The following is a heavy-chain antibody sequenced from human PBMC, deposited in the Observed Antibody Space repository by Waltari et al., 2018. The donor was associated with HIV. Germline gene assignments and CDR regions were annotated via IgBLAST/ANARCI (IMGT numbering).Heavy chain of an antibody. D-gene: IGHD3-3*01. Sequence: QVQLLPPEFEMRTPGTPVRLSCQASGFILNDHYLHWLRQGLRQRFEWVAVINAADGAASSAQKFQSRLTLTRDLFTGSIHLDLMSLMSEDTAVYFCTRAGLGGLIQDFDIWGRGT. V-gene: IGHV1-46*02. CDR2: INAADGAA. J-gene: IGHJ4*02. CDR1: GFILNDHY. CDR3: TRAGLGGLIQDFDI.